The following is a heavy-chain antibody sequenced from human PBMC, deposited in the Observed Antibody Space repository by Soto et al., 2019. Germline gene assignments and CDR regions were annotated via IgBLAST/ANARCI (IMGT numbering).Heavy chain of an antibody. CDR2: IIPIFGTA. CDR3: ARGNIVVVVAAITLNYYGMDV. D-gene: IGHD2-15*01. Sequence: SVKVSCKASGGTFSNYAISWVRQAPGQGLEWMGGIIPIFGTANYAQKFQGRDTITADESTSTAYMELSSLRSEDTAVYYCARGNIVVVVAAITLNYYGMDVWGQGTTVTVSS. J-gene: IGHJ6*02. V-gene: IGHV1-69*13. CDR1: GGTFSNYA.